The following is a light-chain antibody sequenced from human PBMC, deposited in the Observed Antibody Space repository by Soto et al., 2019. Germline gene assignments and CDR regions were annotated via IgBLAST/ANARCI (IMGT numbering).Light chain of an antibody. Sequence: DIQMNQSPSTLSASVGDRVTITCRASQSISSRLAWYQQKPGKAPKILIYDASNLESGVPSRFSASGSGTEFTLTISSLQPDDFATYYCQQYNSYSLTFGGGTKVEIK. V-gene: IGKV1-5*01. CDR3: QQYNSYSLT. CDR1: QSISSR. CDR2: DAS. J-gene: IGKJ4*01.